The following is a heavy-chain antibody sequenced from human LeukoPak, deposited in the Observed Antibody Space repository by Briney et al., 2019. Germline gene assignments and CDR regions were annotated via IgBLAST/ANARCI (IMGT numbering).Heavy chain of an antibody. CDR2: IKQGGSEK. CDR1: GFIFSSYW. V-gene: IGHV3-7*04. CDR3: ARVRGDYYLDY. D-gene: IGHD2-21*02. Sequence: GGSLRLSCAASGFIFSSYWMSWVRQAPGKGLEWVANIKQGGSEKYYVDSVKGRFTISRDNAKNSLYLQTNSPRAEDTAVYYCARVRGDYYLDYWGQGTLVTVSS. J-gene: IGHJ4*02.